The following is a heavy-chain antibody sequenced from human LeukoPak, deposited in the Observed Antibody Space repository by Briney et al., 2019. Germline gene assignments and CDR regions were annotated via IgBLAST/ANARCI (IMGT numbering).Heavy chain of an antibody. Sequence: PGGSLRLSCAASGFTFSSFGMNWVRQAPGKGLEWVSSISSSSSYIYYADSVKGRFTISRDNAKNSLFVQMNSLRVEDTAVYYCATEGSRSGFFDWGQGTLVTVSS. J-gene: IGHJ4*02. D-gene: IGHD3-22*01. V-gene: IGHV3-21*01. CDR2: ISSSSSYI. CDR3: ATEGSRSGFFD. CDR1: GFTFSSFG.